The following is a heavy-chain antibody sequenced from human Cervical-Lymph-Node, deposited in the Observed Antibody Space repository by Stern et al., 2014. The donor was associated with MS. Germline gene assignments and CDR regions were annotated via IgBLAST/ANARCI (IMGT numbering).Heavy chain of an antibody. V-gene: IGHV4-39*01. CDR3: ARWAYSSGWYNWFDP. D-gene: IGHD3-22*01. CDR2: IYYSGRT. CDR1: GGSISSSSYY. Sequence: QVQLQESGPGLVKPSETLSLTCTVSGGSISSSSYYWGWIRQPPGKGLEWIGSIYYSGRTNYNPSLKSRVTISVDTSKNQFPLKLSSVTAADTAVYYCARWAYSSGWYNWFDPWGQGTLVTVSS. J-gene: IGHJ5*02.